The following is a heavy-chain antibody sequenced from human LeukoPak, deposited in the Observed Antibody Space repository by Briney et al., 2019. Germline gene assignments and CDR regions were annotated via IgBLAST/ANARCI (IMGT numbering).Heavy chain of an antibody. Sequence: GGSLRLSCAASGFTFSSYWIHWVRHAPGKGLVWVSRINTDGTSTAYADSVKGRFTISRDNAKNTLYLQMNSLRVEDTAVYYCATLRYSGSSGAFDIWGQGTMVTVSS. J-gene: IGHJ3*02. D-gene: IGHD1-26*01. CDR1: GFTFSSYW. CDR2: INTDGTST. CDR3: ATLRYSGSSGAFDI. V-gene: IGHV3-74*01.